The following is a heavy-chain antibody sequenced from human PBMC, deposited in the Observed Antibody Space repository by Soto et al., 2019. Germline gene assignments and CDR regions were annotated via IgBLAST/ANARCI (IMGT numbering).Heavy chain of an antibody. CDR3: ARVPAATYNWFDP. CDR1: GGSISSYY. CDR2: IYYSGST. D-gene: IGHD2-2*01. J-gene: IGHJ5*02. Sequence: PSETLSLTCTVSGGSISSYYWSWIRQPPGKGLEWIGYIYYSGSTNYNPSLKSRVTISVDTSKNQFSLKLSSVTAADTAVYYCARVPAATYNWFDPWGQGTLVTVSS. V-gene: IGHV4-59*08.